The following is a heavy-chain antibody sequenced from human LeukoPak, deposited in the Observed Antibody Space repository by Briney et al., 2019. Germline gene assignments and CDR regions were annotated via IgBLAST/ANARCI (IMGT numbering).Heavy chain of an antibody. J-gene: IGHJ4*02. V-gene: IGHV3-7*01. CDR2: IKQDGSQE. CDR3: ARIGYRSSSFDY. D-gene: IGHD6-6*01. Sequence: HPGGSLRLSCSASGFTFSNYWMSWVRQAPGKGREWVANIKQDGSQEYYVDSVKGRFTISRDNAKNSQYLQMNSLRAEDTAMYYCARIGYRSSSFDYWGQGTLVTVSS. CDR1: GFTFSNYW.